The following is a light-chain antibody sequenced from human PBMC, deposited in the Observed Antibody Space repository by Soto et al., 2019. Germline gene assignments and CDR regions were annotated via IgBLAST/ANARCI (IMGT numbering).Light chain of an antibody. CDR1: QNINNS. Sequence: DIQMTQSPSSLSASVGDRVTITCPASQNINNSLNWYQQKPERAPKLLIYDASNLEAGVPSRFRGSASATDFTFTISCLQPEDIGTYYCQQYENPPTFGQGTRLENK. CDR3: QQYENPPT. V-gene: IGKV1-33*01. J-gene: IGKJ5*01. CDR2: DAS.